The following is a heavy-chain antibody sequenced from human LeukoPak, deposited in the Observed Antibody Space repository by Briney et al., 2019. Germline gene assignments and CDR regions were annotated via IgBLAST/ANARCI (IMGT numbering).Heavy chain of an antibody. Sequence: SETLSLTCAVYGGSFSGYYWSWIRQPPGKGLEWIGEINHSGSTNYNPSLKSRVTISVDASKNQFSLKLSSVTAADTAVYYCARDTYYYGSGSSANNFDYWGQGTLVTVSS. CDR2: INHSGST. D-gene: IGHD3-10*01. CDR3: ARDTYYYGSGSSANNFDY. CDR1: GGSFSGYY. J-gene: IGHJ4*02. V-gene: IGHV4-34*01.